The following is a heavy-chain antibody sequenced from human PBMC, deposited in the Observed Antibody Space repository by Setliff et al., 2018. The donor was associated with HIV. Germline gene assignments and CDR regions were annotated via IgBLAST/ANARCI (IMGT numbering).Heavy chain of an antibody. CDR2: INEGGGT. V-gene: IGHV4-34*01. CDR1: GGSFSGYY. J-gene: IGHJ4*02. CDR3: AKGAGFYGDYTFDY. Sequence: SETLSLTCAVYGGSFSGYYWTWIRQAPGEGLQWIGEINEGGGTNYNPSLKSRVAMSVDTSRNQFSLKVTSVTSADTAVYYCAKGAGFYGDYTFDYWGQGNLVTVSS. D-gene: IGHD4-17*01.